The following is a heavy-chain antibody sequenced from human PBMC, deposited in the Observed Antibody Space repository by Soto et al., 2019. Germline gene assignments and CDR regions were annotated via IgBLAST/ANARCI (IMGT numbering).Heavy chain of an antibody. J-gene: IGHJ6*02. D-gene: IGHD5-12*01. Sequence: SETLSLTCGVYGGSFSGYYWSWIRQPPGKGLEWIGEINHSGSTNYNPSLKSRVTISVDTSKNQFSLKLSSVTAADTAVYYCARAPRVGVATIGYYYYYYGMDVWGQGTTVTVSS. CDR1: GGSFSGYY. CDR3: ARAPRVGVATIGYYYYYYGMDV. V-gene: IGHV4-34*01. CDR2: INHSGST.